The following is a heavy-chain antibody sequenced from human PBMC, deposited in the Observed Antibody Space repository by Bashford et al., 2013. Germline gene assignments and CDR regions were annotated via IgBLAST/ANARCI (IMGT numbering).Heavy chain of an antibody. V-gene: IGHV1-69*13. CDR3: ARSTGYNSHYYGLDV. D-gene: IGHD5-18*01. Sequence: SVKGSPARASGGTFNTYAFTWVRQAPGQGLEWMGGIIPLFGTTNYAQKFQGRVTITADESTSTAYMELSSLRSEDTAVYYCARSTGYNSHYYGLDVWAQGDTVTVSS. J-gene: IGHJ6*02. CDR2: IIPLFGTT. CDR1: GGTFNTYA.